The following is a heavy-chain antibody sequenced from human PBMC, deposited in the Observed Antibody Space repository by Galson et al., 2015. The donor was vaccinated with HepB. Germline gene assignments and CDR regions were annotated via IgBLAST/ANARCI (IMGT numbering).Heavy chain of an antibody. Sequence: SVKVSCKASGYTFTSYGISWVRQAPGQGLEWMGWISAYNGNTNYAQKLQGRVTMTTDTSTSTAYMELRSLRSDDTAVYYCARDSRKYCSGGSCYFYYWGQGTLVTVSS. CDR1: GYTFTSYG. D-gene: IGHD2-15*01. V-gene: IGHV1-18*01. CDR2: ISAYNGNT. J-gene: IGHJ4*02. CDR3: ARDSRKYCSGGSCYFYY.